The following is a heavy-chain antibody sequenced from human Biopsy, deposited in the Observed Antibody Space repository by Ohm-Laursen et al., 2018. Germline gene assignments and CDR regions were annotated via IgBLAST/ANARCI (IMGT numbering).Heavy chain of an antibody. D-gene: IGHD2-2*01. CDR2: IYDRGSTD. CDR1: GDTVSSGSFY. J-gene: IGHJ4*02. CDR3: ARGMRSSSWPFWDS. V-gene: IGHV4-61*01. Sequence: SQTLSLTCTVSGDTVSSGSFYCNWIRQPPGQVLEYFGYIYDRGSTDNYNPSITRRVTMSVDMPKNQFSPKLSSVTASDTAIYYCARGMRSSSWPFWDSWGQGTLVTVSS.